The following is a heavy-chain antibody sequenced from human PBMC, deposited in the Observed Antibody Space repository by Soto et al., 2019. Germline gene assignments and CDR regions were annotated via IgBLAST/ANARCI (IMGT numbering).Heavy chain of an antibody. J-gene: IGHJ4*02. D-gene: IGHD5-18*01. Sequence: QVQLKESGPGLVKPSGTLSLTCAVSGGSIGSGNWWSWVRQPPGKGLEWIGEISHSGSTNYNPSLKRRLTISVDRSNNQFSLRLTSVTAADTAVYYCASHRGNTYGPYDYWGQGTLVTVSS. CDR1: GGSIGSGNW. V-gene: IGHV4-4*02. CDR3: ASHRGNTYGPYDY. CDR2: ISHSGST.